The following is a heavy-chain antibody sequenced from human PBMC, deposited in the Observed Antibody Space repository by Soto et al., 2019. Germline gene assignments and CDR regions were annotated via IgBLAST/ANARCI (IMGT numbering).Heavy chain of an antibody. J-gene: IGHJ6*02. V-gene: IGHV1-69*02. CDR1: GGTFSSYT. CDR3: ACERYGATVVVEGAGGMDV. CDR2: MIPMLGIA. D-gene: IGHD2-15*01. Sequence: QVQLVQSGAEVKKPGSSVKVSCKASGGTFSSYTISWVRQAPGQGLEWMGRMIPMLGIANYAQKFQGRVTISAENSASTVYMEQSGLRSEDTAVDYCACERYGATVVVEGAGGMDVWGQGTTVIVSS.